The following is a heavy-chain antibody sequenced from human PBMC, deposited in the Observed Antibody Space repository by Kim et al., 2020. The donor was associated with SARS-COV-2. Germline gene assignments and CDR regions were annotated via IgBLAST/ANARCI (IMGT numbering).Heavy chain of an antibody. CDR3: ARDRNTATTRYYNIDV. J-gene: IGHJ6*03. CDR1: GFNVRRHG. V-gene: IGHV3-33*01. Sequence: GGSLRLSCGMSGFNVRRHGMHWVRQAPGKGLEWVAVIWYDGSYKYDADSVKGRFTISRANFESTVYLQMNNLTADDTAVYFCARDRNTATTRYYNIDVWGKGTTVTVSS. CDR2: IWYDGSYK. D-gene: IGHD1-1*01.